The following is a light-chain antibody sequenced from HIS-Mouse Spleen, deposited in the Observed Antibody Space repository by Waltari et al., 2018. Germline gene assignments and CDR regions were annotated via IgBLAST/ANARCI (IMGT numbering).Light chain of an antibody. V-gene: IGLV3-25*03. CDR2: KDS. Sequence: SYELTQPPSVSVSTGQTARITCSGDAFPKQYAYWYQQKPGQAPVLVLYKDSERPSGIPERFSGSSSGTTVTLTISGVQAEDEADYYCQSADSSGTYQDVVFGGGTKLTVL. CDR1: AFPKQY. J-gene: IGLJ2*01. CDR3: QSADSSGTYQDVV.